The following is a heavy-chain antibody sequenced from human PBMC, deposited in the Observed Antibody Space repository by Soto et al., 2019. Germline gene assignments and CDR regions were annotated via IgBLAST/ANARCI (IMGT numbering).Heavy chain of an antibody. V-gene: IGHV1-18*04. CDR1: GYTFTMYA. CDR3: ARSPAATGTSWFDP. J-gene: IGHJ5*02. CDR2: ISAYNGNT. D-gene: IGHD6-13*01. Sequence: ASVKVSCKASGYTFTMYAISWVRQAPGQGLEWMGWISAYNGNTNYAQKFQGRVTMTTDTSTSTAYMEVRSLRSDDTAMYYCARSPAATGTSWFDPWGQGTLVTVT.